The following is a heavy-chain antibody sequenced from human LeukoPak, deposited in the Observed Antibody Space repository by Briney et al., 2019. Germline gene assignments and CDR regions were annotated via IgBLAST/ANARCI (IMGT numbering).Heavy chain of an antibody. CDR1: GFTFSSYG. V-gene: IGHV3-30*18. CDR2: ISYDGSNK. Sequence: GGSLRLSCAASGFTFSSYGMHWVRQAPGKGLEWVAVISYDGSNKYYADSVKDRFTISRDNSKNTLYLQMNSLRAEDTAVYYCAKEMGYYDSSGYSTPIDYWGQGTLVTVSS. J-gene: IGHJ4*02. D-gene: IGHD3-22*01. CDR3: AKEMGYYDSSGYSTPIDY.